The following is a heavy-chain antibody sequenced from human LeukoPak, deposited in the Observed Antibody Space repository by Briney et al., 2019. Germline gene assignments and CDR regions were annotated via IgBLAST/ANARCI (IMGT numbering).Heavy chain of an antibody. V-gene: IGHV3-72*01. D-gene: IGHD3-22*01. CDR1: GFSLSDHY. Sequence: GGSLTLSCAASGFSLSDHYMDWVRQAPGKGLEWVGRSRDKANSYSTEYAASLKGRFTISRDDLRNSLHLQMNSLKTEDTAVYYCTREVVASGNDIWGQGAIITVSS. CDR3: TREVVASGNDI. CDR2: SRDKANSYST. J-gene: IGHJ3*02.